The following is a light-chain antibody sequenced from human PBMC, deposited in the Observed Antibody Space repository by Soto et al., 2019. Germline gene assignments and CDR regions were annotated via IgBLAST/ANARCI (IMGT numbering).Light chain of an antibody. Sequence: EIVLTQSPGTLSLSPGERATLSCRASQSVTNSYVAWYQQQLGQAPRLLIYGASIRATGIPDRFSGSGSGTDFTLTISGLEPEDSAVFYCQQYASSPTFGQGTKVVIK. CDR1: QSVTNSY. J-gene: IGKJ1*01. CDR3: QQYASSPT. V-gene: IGKV3-20*01. CDR2: GAS.